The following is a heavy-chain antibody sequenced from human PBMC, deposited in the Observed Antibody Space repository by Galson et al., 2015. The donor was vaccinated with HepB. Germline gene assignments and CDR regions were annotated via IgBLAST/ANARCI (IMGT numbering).Heavy chain of an antibody. V-gene: IGHV3-53*04. Sequence: SLRLSCAASGFTVSSNYMSWVRQAPGKGLEWVSVIYSGGSTYYADSVKGRFTISRHNSKNTLYLQMNSLRAEDTAVYYCARAGPGSGSFTLDYWGQGTLVTVSS. D-gene: IGHD3-10*01. CDR1: GFTVSSNY. CDR3: ARAGPGSGSFTLDY. J-gene: IGHJ4*02. CDR2: IYSGGST.